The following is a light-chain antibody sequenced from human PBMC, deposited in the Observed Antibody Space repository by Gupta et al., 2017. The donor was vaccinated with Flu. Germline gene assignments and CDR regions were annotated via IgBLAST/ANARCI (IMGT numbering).Light chain of an antibody. Sequence: DIQMTQSSSTLSASVGDSVTITCWASQGISIYLALYEQKPGKVPKLLISAASTLQSGVPSRFCGSGSGTYFTLTISSLQPEDVATYYWQKYNSAPPWTFGQGTKVEIK. CDR1: QGISIY. CDR3: QKYNSAPPWT. J-gene: IGKJ1*01. V-gene: IGKV1-27*01. CDR2: AAS.